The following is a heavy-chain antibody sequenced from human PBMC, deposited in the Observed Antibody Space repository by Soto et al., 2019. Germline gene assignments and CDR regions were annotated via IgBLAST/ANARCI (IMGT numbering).Heavy chain of an antibody. D-gene: IGHD6-25*01. CDR3: ARAIGADFFDY. J-gene: IGHJ4*02. CDR2: ISDSGVNT. Sequence: LRLSCTASGFTFSNYAMSWVRQAPGMGLEWVSTISDSGVNTFFGDSMKDRFTISRDNSKSTVYLQLNTVRAEDTAIYYCARAIGADFFDYWGQGTLVTVSS. V-gene: IGHV3-23*01. CDR1: GFTFSNYA.